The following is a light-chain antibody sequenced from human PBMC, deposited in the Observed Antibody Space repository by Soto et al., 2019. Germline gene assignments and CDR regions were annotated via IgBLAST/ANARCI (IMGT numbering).Light chain of an antibody. V-gene: IGKV2-30*02. Sequence: DVVMTQSPLSLPVTLGQPASISCRSSQSLVHSDGNTYLNWFQQRPGQSPRRLIYKVSNRDSGVPDRFSGSGSGTDFTLKISRVEAEDVGVYYCMQGIHRPWTFGQGTKVDIK. J-gene: IGKJ1*01. CDR2: KVS. CDR3: MQGIHRPWT. CDR1: QSLVHSDGNTY.